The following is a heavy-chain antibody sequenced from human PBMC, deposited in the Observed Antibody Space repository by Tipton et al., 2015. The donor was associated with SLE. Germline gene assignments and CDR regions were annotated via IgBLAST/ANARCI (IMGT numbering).Heavy chain of an antibody. J-gene: IGHJ4*02. D-gene: IGHD3-16*01. V-gene: IGHV3-66*03. CDR1: GFSVTNNY. CDR2: IYVPGDT. CDR3: AGGTGAYFDH. Sequence: SLRLSCAASGFSVTNNYMSWVRQAPGKGLEWASVIYVPGDTYYADSVKGRFTISRDNSKNTLYLQMNRLRVEDTAVYYCAGGTGAYFDHWGQGTLVTVSS.